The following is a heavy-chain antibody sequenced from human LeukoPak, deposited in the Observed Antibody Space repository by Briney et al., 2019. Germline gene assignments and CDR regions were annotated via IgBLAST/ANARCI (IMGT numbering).Heavy chain of an antibody. V-gene: IGHV4-38-2*02. Sequence: SETLSLTCTVSGYSISSGYYWGWIRQPPGKGLEWIGSIYHSGSTYYNPSLKSRVTISVDTSKNQFSLKLSSVTAADTAVYYCARGVLGSWRGYYYYYYMDVWGKGTTVTVSS. CDR2: IYHSGST. J-gene: IGHJ6*03. D-gene: IGHD6-13*01. CDR1: GYSISSGYY. CDR3: ARGVLGSWRGYYYYYYMDV.